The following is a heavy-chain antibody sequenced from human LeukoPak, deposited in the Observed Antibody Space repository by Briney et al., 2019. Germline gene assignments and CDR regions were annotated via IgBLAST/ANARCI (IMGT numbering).Heavy chain of an antibody. CDR3: AGDGSGFRGYCSSTSCSFDN. D-gene: IGHD2-2*01. J-gene: IGHJ4*02. CDR2: ISYDASNK. CDR1: GFTFSSYA. V-gene: IGHV3-30*04. Sequence: GGSLRLSRAASGFTFSSYAMHWVRQAPGKGLEWVAVISYDASNKYYADSVKGRFTISRDNSKNTLYLQMNSLRAEDTAVYYCAGDGSGFRGYCSSTSCSFDNWGQGTLVTVSS.